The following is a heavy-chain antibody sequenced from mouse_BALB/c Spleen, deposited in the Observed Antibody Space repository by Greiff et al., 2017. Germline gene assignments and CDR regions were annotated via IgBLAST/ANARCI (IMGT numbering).Heavy chain of an antibody. Sequence: QVQLQQPGAELVKLGASVKLSCKASGYTFTSYCMHWVKQRPGQGLEWIGDINPSNGRTNYNEKFKSKAPLTVDKSSTTAYMQLSSLTSEDSAVYYCARSVYYDGSSYVRYFDVWGAGTTVTVSA. CDR1: GYTFTSYC. D-gene: IGHD1-1*01. CDR3: ARSVYYDGSSYVRYFDV. CDR2: INPSNGRT. J-gene: IGHJ1*01. V-gene: IGHV1S81*02.